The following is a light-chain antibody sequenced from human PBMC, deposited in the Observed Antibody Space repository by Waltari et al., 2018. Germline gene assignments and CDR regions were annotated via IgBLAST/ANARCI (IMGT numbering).Light chain of an antibody. Sequence: DVQVTQSPSSLSASVGDSVTITCRISQDIDRYLIWYQQKPGNAPKLLIYAASYLQSGVPSRFSGSGSGTDFSLTISSLQPEDFAVYYCQQNYRTPTFGGGTKVEVK. CDR3: QQNYRTPT. J-gene: IGKJ4*01. V-gene: IGKV1-39*01. CDR2: AAS. CDR1: QDIDRY.